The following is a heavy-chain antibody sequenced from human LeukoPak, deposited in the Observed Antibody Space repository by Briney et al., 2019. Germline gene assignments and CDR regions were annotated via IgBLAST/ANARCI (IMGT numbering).Heavy chain of an antibody. Sequence: GGSLRLSCTASGFTFGDYAMSWVRQAPGKGLEWVGRIKSKTDGGTTDYAAPVKGRFTISRDDSKNTLYLQMNSLKTEDTAVYYCTTDPALKRGYSYGRGDYWGQGTLVTVSS. J-gene: IGHJ4*02. D-gene: IGHD5-18*01. V-gene: IGHV3-15*01. CDR3: TTDPALKRGYSYGRGDY. CDR2: IKSKTDGGTT. CDR1: GFTFGDYA.